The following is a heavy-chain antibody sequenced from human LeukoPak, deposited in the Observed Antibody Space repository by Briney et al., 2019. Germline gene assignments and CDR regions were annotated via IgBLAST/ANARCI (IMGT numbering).Heavy chain of an antibody. V-gene: IGHV1-18*01. J-gene: IGHJ6*03. CDR3: ARESGCGGDYCSGFQRAGYYYYYMDV. CDR1: GGTFSSYA. CDR2: ISAYNGNT. Sequence: ASVKVSCKASGGTFSSYAISWVRQAPGQGLEWMGWISAYNGNTNYAQKLQGRVTMTTDTSTSTAYMELRSLRSDDTAVYYCARESGCGGDYCSGFQRAGYYYYYMDVWGKGTTVTVSS. D-gene: IGHD2-21*02.